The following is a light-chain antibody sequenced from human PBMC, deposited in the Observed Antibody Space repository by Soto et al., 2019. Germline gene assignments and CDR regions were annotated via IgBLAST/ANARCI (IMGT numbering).Light chain of an antibody. J-gene: IGKJ5*01. CDR3: QQRSNWPPT. CDR1: QSVGTY. V-gene: IGKV3-11*01. CDR2: DAS. Sequence: VLKKSPGAVSLSPEEGATLSCMASQSVGTYLAWYQQKPGQAPRLLIYDASNRATGIAPRFRGSGSGTDCTLTISSVEPEDVTVYICQQRSNWPPTFCQGTRLEI.